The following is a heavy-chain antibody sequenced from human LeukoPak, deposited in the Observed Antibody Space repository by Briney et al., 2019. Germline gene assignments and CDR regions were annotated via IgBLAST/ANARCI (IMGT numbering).Heavy chain of an antibody. J-gene: IGHJ4*02. D-gene: IGHD4-17*01. V-gene: IGHV3-15*01. CDR1: GFTFSNAW. CDR3: GGGRDYGDYYYFDY. Sequence: GGSLRLSCAASGFTFSNAWMSWVRQAPGKGLEWVGRIKSKTDGGTTDYAAPVKGRFTISRDDSKNTLYLQMNSLKTEDTAVYYCGGGRDYGDYYYFDYWGQGTLVTVSS. CDR2: IKSKTDGGTT.